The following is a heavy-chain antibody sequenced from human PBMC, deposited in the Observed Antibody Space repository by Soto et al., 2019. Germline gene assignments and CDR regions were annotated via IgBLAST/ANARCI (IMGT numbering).Heavy chain of an antibody. J-gene: IGHJ5*02. CDR3: ATDEGYQWYDAGWCDP. D-gene: IGHD1-1*01. Sequence: QVQLVQSGAEVKKPGASVKVSCKSSGYTFTSYGISWVRQAPGQGLEWMGWISGYNGNTNYAQKLQGRVTMTTDTPTSTAYMGQTSVRSDDTGVYYCATDEGYQWYDAGWCDPWGEEPQVTVSS. CDR1: GYTFTSYG. V-gene: IGHV1-18*01. CDR2: ISGYNGNT.